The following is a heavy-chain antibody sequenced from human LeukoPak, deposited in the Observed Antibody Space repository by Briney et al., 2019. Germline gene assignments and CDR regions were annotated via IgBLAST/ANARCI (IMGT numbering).Heavy chain of an antibody. Sequence: PGGSLRLSCAASGFTFSSYAMSWVRQAPGKGLEWVSAISGSGGSTYYADSVEGRFTISRDNSKNTLYLQMNSLRAEDTAAYYCAKPVATVPYYYYYMDVWGKGTTVTVSS. CDR3: AKPVATVPYYYYYMDV. J-gene: IGHJ6*03. CDR2: ISGSGGST. V-gene: IGHV3-23*01. CDR1: GFTFSSYA. D-gene: IGHD5-12*01.